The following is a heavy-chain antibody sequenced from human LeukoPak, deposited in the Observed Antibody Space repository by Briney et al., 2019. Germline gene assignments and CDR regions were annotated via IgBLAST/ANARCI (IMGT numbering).Heavy chain of an antibody. V-gene: IGHV3-53*01. CDR1: GFTVSSNY. Sequence: PGGSLRLFCAASGFTVSSNYMSWVRQAPGKGLEGVTVIYSGGSTYYADSVKGRFTISRDNSKNTLYLQMNSLRAEDTAVYYCARVKFGDSDYYMDVWGKGTTVTISS. D-gene: IGHD3-10*01. J-gene: IGHJ6*03. CDR3: ARVKFGDSDYYMDV. CDR2: IYSGGST.